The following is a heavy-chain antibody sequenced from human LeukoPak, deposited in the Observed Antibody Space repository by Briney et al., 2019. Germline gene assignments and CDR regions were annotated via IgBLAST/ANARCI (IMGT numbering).Heavy chain of an antibody. CDR3: ARAPRRNYDFWSGYYFYWFDP. V-gene: IGHV5-51*01. Sequence: GESLKISCKGSGYSFTSYWIGWVCQMPGKGLEWMGIIYPGDSDTRYSPSFQGQVTISADKSISTAYLQWSSLKASDTAMYYCARAPRRNYDFWSGYYFYWFDPWGQGTLVTVSS. CDR1: GYSFTSYW. J-gene: IGHJ5*02. D-gene: IGHD3-3*01. CDR2: IYPGDSDT.